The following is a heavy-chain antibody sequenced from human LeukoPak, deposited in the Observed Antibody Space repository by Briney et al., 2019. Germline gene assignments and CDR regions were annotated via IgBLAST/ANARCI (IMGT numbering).Heavy chain of an antibody. V-gene: IGHV3-74*01. Sequence: PGGSLRLSCAASGFTFSDTWMHWVRQAPGKGLVWVSRIRSDGSDTRYAESVKGRFTISRDNAKNTLYLQMNSLRAEDTAVYYCAKPPTTVTTLGYFDYWGQGTLVTVSS. D-gene: IGHD4-17*01. J-gene: IGHJ4*02. CDR3: AKPPTTVTTLGYFDY. CDR1: GFTFSDTW. CDR2: IRSDGSDT.